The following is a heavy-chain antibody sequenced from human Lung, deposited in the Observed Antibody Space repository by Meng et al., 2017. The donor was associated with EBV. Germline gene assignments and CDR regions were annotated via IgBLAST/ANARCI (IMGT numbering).Heavy chain of an antibody. CDR3: ARDQEATTNKCPADF. CDR1: AYNFTSYA. J-gene: IGHJ4*02. D-gene: IGHD1-1*01. V-gene: IGHV7-4-1*02. CDR2: SDPNTGNP. Sequence: VQLFQSRSELKQPVASLKVSCRPSAYNFTSYAINWVRQAPGQGPDWMGWSDPNTGNPTYDQRFTGRFVFSLDTSVSTAYLQISSLKAEDTAVYYCARDQEATTNKCPADFWGQGTLVTVSS.